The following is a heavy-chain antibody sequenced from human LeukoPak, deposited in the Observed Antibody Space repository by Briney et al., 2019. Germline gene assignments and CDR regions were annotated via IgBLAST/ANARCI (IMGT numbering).Heavy chain of an antibody. CDR2: IYYSGST. J-gene: IGHJ6*02. D-gene: IGHD3-9*01. Sequence: SETLSLTCTVSVGSISSYYWSWIRQPRGKGLEWIGYIYYSGSTNYNPSLNSRVTISVDTSKNQFSLKLSSVAAADTAVYYCARDPGPNYDILTGYSGYGMDVWGQGTRSPSP. CDR3: ARDPGPNYDILTGYSGYGMDV. CDR1: VGSISSYY. V-gene: IGHV4-59*01.